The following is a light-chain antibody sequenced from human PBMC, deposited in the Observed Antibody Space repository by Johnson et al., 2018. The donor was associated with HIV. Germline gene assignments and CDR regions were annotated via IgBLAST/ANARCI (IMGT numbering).Light chain of an antibody. CDR1: SSNIGNNY. CDR3: GTWDSSLRVGF. V-gene: IGLV1-51*01. CDR2: DNN. Sequence: QSVLTQPPSVSAAPGQKVTISCSGSSSNIGNNYVSWYQQLPGIAPKLLIYDNNKRPSGIPDRFSGSKSGTSATLGITGLQTGDEADYYCGTWDSSLRVGFFGTWTKVTVL. J-gene: IGLJ1*01.